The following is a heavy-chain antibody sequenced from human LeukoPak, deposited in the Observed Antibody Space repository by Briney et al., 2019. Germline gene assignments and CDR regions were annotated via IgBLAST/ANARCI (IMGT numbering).Heavy chain of an antibody. D-gene: IGHD5-18*01. J-gene: IGHJ4*02. Sequence: GGSLRLSCAASGFTFSSYWMSWVRQAPGKGLEWVANINQDGSETYYVDSVRGRFTISRDNAKNSLYLQMNSLRAEDTAVYYCARGRGYSYGLLAYWGQGTLVTVSS. CDR3: ARGRGYSYGLLAY. V-gene: IGHV3-7*01. CDR1: GFTFSSYW. CDR2: INQDGSET.